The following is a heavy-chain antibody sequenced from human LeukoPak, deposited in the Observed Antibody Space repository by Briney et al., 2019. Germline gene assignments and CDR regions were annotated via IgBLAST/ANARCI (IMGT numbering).Heavy chain of an antibody. CDR2: ISGSGGST. V-gene: IGHV3-23*01. CDR1: GFTFSSSA. Sequence: PGGSLRLSCAASGFTFSSSAMSWVRQAPGKGLEWVSAISGSGGSTYYADSVKGRFTISRDNSKNTLYLQMNSLRAEDTAVYYCAKVPHNYDSSGPLDYWGQGTLVTVSS. D-gene: IGHD3-22*01. J-gene: IGHJ4*02. CDR3: AKVPHNYDSSGPLDY.